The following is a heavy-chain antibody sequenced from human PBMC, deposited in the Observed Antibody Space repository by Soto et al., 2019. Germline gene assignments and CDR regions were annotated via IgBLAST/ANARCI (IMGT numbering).Heavy chain of an antibody. D-gene: IGHD3-22*01. CDR3: ARDRSYETSGYAPASDY. J-gene: IGHJ4*02. Sequence: SETLSLTCTVSGGSIRSGGYYWSWIRQHPGKGLEWIGYIYYSGSTYYNPSLKSRVTISVDTSKNQFSLKLSSVTAADTAVYYCARDRSYETSGYAPASDYWGQGTLVTVSS. CDR2: IYYSGST. CDR1: GGSIRSGGYY. V-gene: IGHV4-31*03.